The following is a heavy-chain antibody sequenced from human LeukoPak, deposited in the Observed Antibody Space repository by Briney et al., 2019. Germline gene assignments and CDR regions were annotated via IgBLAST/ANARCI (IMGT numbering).Heavy chain of an antibody. CDR1: GGTFSSYA. D-gene: IGHD6-6*01. CDR2: IIPIFGTA. CDR3: ARAVTEYSSSPYYFDY. Sequence: SVKVSCKASGGTFSSYAISWVRQAPGQGLEWMGGIIPIFGTANYAQKFQGRVTITTDESTSTAYMELSSLRSEDTAVYYCARAVTEYSSSPYYFDYWGQGTLVTVSS. J-gene: IGHJ4*02. V-gene: IGHV1-69*05.